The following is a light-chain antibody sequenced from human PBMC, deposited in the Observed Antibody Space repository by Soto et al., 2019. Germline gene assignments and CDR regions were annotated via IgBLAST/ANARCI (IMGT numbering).Light chain of an antibody. CDR2: WAS. CDR3: QQYYSSPPT. J-gene: IGKJ3*01. CDR1: QSVLYRSNNKNY. Sequence: DIVMTQSPDSLAVSLGERATINCKSSQSVLYRSNNKNYLAWYQQKPGQPPKLLIYWASTRESGVPDRFSGSGSGTDFTLTISSLQAEDVAVYYCQQYYSSPPTFGPGTKVDI. V-gene: IGKV4-1*01.